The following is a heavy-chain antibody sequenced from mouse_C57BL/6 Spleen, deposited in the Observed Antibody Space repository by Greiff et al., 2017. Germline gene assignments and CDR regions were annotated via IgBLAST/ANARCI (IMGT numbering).Heavy chain of an antibody. D-gene: IGHD1-1*01. Sequence: VQRVESGPGLVAPSQSLSITCTVSGFSLTSYGVHWVRQPPGKGLEWLVVIWSDGSTTYNSALKSRLSISKDNSNSQVFLKMNSLQTDDTAMYYCARHYYYGSRNWYFDVWGTGTTVTVSS. CDR2: IWSDGST. CDR1: GFSLTSYG. J-gene: IGHJ1*03. CDR3: ARHYYYGSRNWYFDV. V-gene: IGHV2-6-1*01.